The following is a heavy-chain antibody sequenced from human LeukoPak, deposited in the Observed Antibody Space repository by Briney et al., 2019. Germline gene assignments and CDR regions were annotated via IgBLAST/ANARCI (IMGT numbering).Heavy chain of an antibody. J-gene: IGHJ5*02. D-gene: IGHD3-3*01. CDR1: GYTFTSYD. CDR2: MTPNSGNT. V-gene: IGHV1-8*01. Sequence: ASVKVSCKAFGYTFTSYDINWLRPATGQGLEWMGWMTPNSGNTGYAQKFQGRVTMTRNTSISTAYMELSSLRSEDTAVYYCATSPYYDFWSASNRFDPWGQGTLVTVSS. CDR3: ATSPYYDFWSASNRFDP.